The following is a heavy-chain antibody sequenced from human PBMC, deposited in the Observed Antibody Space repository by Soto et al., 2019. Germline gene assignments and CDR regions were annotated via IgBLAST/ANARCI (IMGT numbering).Heavy chain of an antibody. CDR3: ARHGTRSIWFGDS. V-gene: IGHV5-10-1*01. J-gene: IGHJ5*02. Sequence: PGESLKISCKGSGYSFTIYWISWVRQMPGKGLEWMGRIDPSDSYTNYSPSFQGHVTISADKSISTAYLQWSSLKASDTAMYYCARHGTRSIWFGDSWGQGTLVTVSS. D-gene: IGHD3-10*01. CDR2: IDPSDSYT. CDR1: GYSFTIYW.